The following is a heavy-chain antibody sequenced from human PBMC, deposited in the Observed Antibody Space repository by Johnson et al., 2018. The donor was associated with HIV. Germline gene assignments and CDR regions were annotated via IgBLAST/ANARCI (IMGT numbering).Heavy chain of an antibody. V-gene: IGHV3-7*01. D-gene: IGHD1-1*01. CDR2: INQDGSEK. CDR1: KFTFTNYW. Sequence: VQLVESGGGLVQPGGSLRLSCADSKFTFTNYWMSWVRQAPGKGLEWVANINQDGSEKYYADSVKGRFTISRDNAKNSLYLQMNSLRAEDTAVYYCARDPDGTTGTTYPDAAFDIWGQGTMVTVSS. J-gene: IGHJ3*02. CDR3: ARDPDGTTGTTYPDAAFDI.